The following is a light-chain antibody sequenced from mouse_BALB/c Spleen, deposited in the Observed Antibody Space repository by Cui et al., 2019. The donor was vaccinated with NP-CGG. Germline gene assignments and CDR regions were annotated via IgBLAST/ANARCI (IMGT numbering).Light chain of an antibody. CDR3: VLWYSNHWV. J-gene: IGLJ1*01. CDR1: TGAITTNNY. Sequence: AVLTQYSALTTSPGETVTLTCRSSTGAITTNNYANWVQEKPDHLFTGLIGGTNNRAPGVPARFSGSLIGDKAALTITGAQTEDEAIYFCVLWYSNHWVFGGGTKLTVL. V-gene: IGLV1*01. CDR2: GTN.